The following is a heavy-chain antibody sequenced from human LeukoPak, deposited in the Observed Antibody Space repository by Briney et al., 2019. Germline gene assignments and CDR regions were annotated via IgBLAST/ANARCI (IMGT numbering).Heavy chain of an antibody. CDR2: IYSDFRT. Sequence: GGSLRLSCAASGFHVITYYMNWFRQAPGKGLERASVIYSDFRTYYADSVKGRFIISKDNSKNTLYLQMNSLTAEDTAIYYCAKATGTLGNWGQGTLVTVSS. J-gene: IGHJ4*02. V-gene: IGHV3-53*01. D-gene: IGHD1-1*01. CDR1: GFHVITYY. CDR3: AKATGTLGN.